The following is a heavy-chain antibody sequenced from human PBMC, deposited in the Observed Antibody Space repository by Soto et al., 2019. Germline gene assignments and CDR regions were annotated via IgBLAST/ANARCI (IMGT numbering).Heavy chain of an antibody. J-gene: IGHJ6*02. CDR3: AKDMTAAAGNEDDHSYNGIDV. D-gene: IGHD6-13*01. CDR1: GFTFDVYA. CDR2: ISWNSGII. Sequence: EVQLVESGGGVVQPGRSLRLSCAASGFTFDVYAMHWVLQAPGKGLEWVSRISWNSGIIVYADSVKGRFTISRDNAKNSLYLQMNSLRAEHTALYYCAKDMTAAAGNEDDHSYNGIDVWGQGTTVAVS. V-gene: IGHV3-9*01.